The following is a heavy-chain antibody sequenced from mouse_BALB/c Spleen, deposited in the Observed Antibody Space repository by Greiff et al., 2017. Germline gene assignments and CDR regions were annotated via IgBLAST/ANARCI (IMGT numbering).Heavy chain of an antibody. Sequence: EVMLVESGGGLVKPGGSLKLSCAASGFAFSSYDMSWVRQTPEKRLEWVAYISSGGGSTYYPDTVKGRFTISRDNAKNTLYLQMSSLKSEDTAMYYCARGGNYGGFAYWGQGTLVTVSA. D-gene: IGHD2-1*01. J-gene: IGHJ3*01. CDR3: ARGGNYGGFAY. CDR1: GFAFSSYD. V-gene: IGHV5-12-1*01. CDR2: ISSGGGST.